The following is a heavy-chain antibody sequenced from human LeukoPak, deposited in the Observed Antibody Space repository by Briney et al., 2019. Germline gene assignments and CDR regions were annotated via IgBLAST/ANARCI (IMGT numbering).Heavy chain of an antibody. CDR1: GYTFTSYD. V-gene: IGHV1-8*03. CDR2: MNPNSGNT. Sequence: GASVKVSCKASGYTFTSYDINWVRQATGQGLEWMGWMNPNSGNTGYAQKFQGRVTITRNTSISTAYMELSRLRSDDTAVYYCARDAIFGVLANNWFDPWGQGTLVTVSS. D-gene: IGHD3-3*01. J-gene: IGHJ5*02. CDR3: ARDAIFGVLANNWFDP.